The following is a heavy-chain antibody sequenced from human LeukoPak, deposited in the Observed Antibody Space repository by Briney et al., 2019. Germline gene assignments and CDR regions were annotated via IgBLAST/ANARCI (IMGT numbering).Heavy chain of an antibody. CDR2: ITNNGGST. D-gene: IGHD1-14*01. Sequence: GGSLRLSCSASGFTFSTYGMYWVRQAPGKGLEYVSAITNNGGSTYYADSVKGRFTISRDNSKNTLYLQMSSLRAEDTAVYYCVKITSVTGGDCWGQGTRLTVSS. J-gene: IGHJ4*02. CDR3: VKITSVTGGDC. CDR1: GFTFSTYG. V-gene: IGHV3-64D*06.